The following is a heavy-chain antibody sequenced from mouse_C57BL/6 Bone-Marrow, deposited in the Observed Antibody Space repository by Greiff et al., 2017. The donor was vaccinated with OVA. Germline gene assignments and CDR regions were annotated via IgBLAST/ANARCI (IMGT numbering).Heavy chain of an antibody. V-gene: IGHV1-74*01. CDR2: IHPADSDT. Sequence: VQLQQPGAELVKPGASVKVSCKASGYTFTSYWMHWVKQRPGQGLEWIGRIHPADSDTNYNQKFKGKATLTVDKSSSTAYMQLSSLTSEDSAVYYCARGTRSMIDAMDYWGQGTSVTVSS. CDR1: GYTFTSYW. J-gene: IGHJ4*01. D-gene: IGHD2-3*01. CDR3: ARGTRSMIDAMDY.